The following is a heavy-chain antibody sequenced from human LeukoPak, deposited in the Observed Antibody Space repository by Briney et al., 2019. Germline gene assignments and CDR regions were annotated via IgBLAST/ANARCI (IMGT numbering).Heavy chain of an antibody. CDR1: GGSISSGDYY. V-gene: IGHV4-30-4*01. J-gene: IGHJ6*02. CDR2: IYYSGST. CDR3: ARGVVVVPAVYYYGMDV. D-gene: IGHD2-2*01. Sequence: TLSLTCTVSGGSISSGDYYWSWIRQPPGKGLEWIGYIYYSGSTYYNPSLKSRVTISVDTSKNQCSLKLSSVTAADTAVYYCARGVVVVPAVYYYGMDVWGQGTTVTVSS.